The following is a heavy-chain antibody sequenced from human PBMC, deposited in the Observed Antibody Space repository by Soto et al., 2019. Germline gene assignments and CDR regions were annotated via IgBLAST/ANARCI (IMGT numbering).Heavy chain of an antibody. J-gene: IGHJ5*02. D-gene: IGHD6-6*01. Sequence: GASVKVSCKASGYTSTSYGISWVRQAPGQGLEWMGWISAYNGNTNYAQKLQGRVTMTTDTSTSTAYMELRSLRSDDTAVYYCARAEYSSSSLVWFDPWGQGTLVTVSS. CDR3: ARAEYSSSSLVWFDP. V-gene: IGHV1-18*01. CDR1: GYTSTSYG. CDR2: ISAYNGNT.